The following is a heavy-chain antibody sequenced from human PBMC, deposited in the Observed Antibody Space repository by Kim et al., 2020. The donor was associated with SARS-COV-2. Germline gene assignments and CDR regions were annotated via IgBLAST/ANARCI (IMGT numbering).Heavy chain of an antibody. J-gene: IGHJ4*02. Sequence: GGSLRLSCAASGFTFSSYAMHWVRQAPGKGLEWVAVISYDGSNKYYVDSVKGRFTISRDNSKNTLYLQMNSLRAEDTAVYYCARVTGNFDYWGQGTLVTVSS. CDR1: GFTFSSYA. CDR2: ISYDGSNK. CDR3: ARVTGNFDY. V-gene: IGHV3-30*04.